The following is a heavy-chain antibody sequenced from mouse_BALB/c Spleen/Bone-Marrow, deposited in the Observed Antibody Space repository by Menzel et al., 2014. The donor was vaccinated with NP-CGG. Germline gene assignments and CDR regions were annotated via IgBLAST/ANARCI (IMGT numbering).Heavy chain of an antibody. D-gene: IGHD2-4*01. J-gene: IGHJ3*01. CDR2: ISSGGGST. CDR3: ARHMIRGFAY. CDR1: GFAFSSYD. Sequence: EVQLVESGGGLVKPGGSLKLSCAASGFAFSSYDMSWVRQTPEKRLEWVAYISSGGGSTYYSDTVKGRFTISRDNAKNTLYLEMSSLKSEDTAMYYCARHMIRGFAYWGQVRLWSLSLQ. V-gene: IGHV5-12-1*01.